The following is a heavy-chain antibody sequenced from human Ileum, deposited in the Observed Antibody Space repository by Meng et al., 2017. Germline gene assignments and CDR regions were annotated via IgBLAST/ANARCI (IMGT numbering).Heavy chain of an antibody. J-gene: IGHJ4*02. CDR3: TRLYSAG. V-gene: IGHV3-73*02. D-gene: IGHD6-13*01. CDR1: GFSFSDSS. Sequence: RGEPGGSLAQPGGSLKLPCAASGFSFSDSSMHWVRQASGKGLEWVGHIRSKANNYATAYAASVKGRFTISRDESKNTAYLQMSSLKTEDTAVYYCTRLYSAGWGQGTLVTVSS. CDR2: IRSKANNYAT.